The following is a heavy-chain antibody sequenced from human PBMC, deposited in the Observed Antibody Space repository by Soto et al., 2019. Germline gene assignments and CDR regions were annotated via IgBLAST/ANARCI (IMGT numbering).Heavy chain of an antibody. D-gene: IGHD6-13*01. V-gene: IGHV3-30*18. J-gene: IGHJ6*02. CDR3: AKGAQYTSSWFSSKQYGVDV. CDR1: GLACNNYV. Sequence: GRSQRLSCAPFGLACNNYVMPWYREAQGKGLEWVAVISYDASNKYYADSVKGRFTISRDNSKNTLYLQMNSLRPEDTAVYYCAKGAQYTSSWFSSKQYGVDVWGQGT. CDR2: ISYDASNK.